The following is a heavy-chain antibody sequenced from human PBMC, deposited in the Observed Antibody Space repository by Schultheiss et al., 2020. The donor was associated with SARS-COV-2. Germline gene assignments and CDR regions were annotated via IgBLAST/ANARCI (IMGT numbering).Heavy chain of an antibody. J-gene: IGHJ3*02. CDR2: IYSGGST. CDR1: GFTFSSYA. D-gene: IGHD7-27*01. CDR3: AREAWADAFDI. V-gene: IGHV3-23*03. Sequence: GGSLRLSCAASGFTFSSYAMSWVRQAPGKGLEWVSVIYSGGSTYYADSVKGRFTISRDNAKNSLYLQMNSLRAEDTAVYYCAREAWADAFDIWGQGTMVTVSS.